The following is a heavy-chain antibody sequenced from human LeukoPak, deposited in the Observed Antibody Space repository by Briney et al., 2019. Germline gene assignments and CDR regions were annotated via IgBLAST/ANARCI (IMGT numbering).Heavy chain of an antibody. CDR1: GFTFSSYW. Sequence: PGGSLRVSCAASGFTFSSYWMHRVRQVPGEGLVWVSRITSDGSDTIYADSVKGRFTISRDNAKNTLYLQMNSLRAEDTALYYCSRDRRTWFDPWGQGTLVTVSS. CDR2: ITSDGSDT. J-gene: IGHJ5*02. V-gene: IGHV3-74*01. CDR3: SRDRRTWFDP.